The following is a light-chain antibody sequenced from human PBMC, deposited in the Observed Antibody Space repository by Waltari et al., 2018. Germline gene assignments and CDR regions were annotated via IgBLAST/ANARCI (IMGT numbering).Light chain of an antibody. CDR2: LGS. V-gene: IGKV2-28*01. CDR1: QSLMRSNGYNY. CDR3: MLVLQTPRNT. J-gene: IGKJ5*01. Sequence: DIVVTQSPLPMPVTPAEPASISCRSSQSLMRSNGYNYLDWYVQKPGQSPQLLIYLGSNRASGVPERFSGSGSGTDFTLKISRVAAEDVGVYYCMLVLQTPRNTFGQGTRLEIK.